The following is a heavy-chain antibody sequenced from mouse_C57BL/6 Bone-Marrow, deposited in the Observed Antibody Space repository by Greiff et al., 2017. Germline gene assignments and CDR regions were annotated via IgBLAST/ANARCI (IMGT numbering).Heavy chain of an antibody. CDR3: ARVYCYGSGAFAY. CDR1: GYTFTDYY. D-gene: IGHD1-1*01. V-gene: IGHV1-75*01. CDR2: ICTGSGST. Sequence: QVQLQQSGPELVKPGASVKISCKASGYTFTDYYINWVKQRPGTGLEWIGWICTGSGSTYYNEKFKGKATLTVDQSSSTAYMLISSLTSDDSAVYFCARVYCYGSGAFAYWGQGTLVTVSA. J-gene: IGHJ3*01.